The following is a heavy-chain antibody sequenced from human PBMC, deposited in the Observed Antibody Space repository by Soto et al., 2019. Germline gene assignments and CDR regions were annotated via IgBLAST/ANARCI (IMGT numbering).Heavy chain of an antibody. Sequence: QVQLVESGGGVVQPGRSLRLSCAASGFIFSSYTMHWVRQAPGKGLEWVGWMNPNSGNTGYAQKFQGRVTMTRNTSISTAYMELSSLRSEDTAVYYCARDQSDGGDYFDYWGQGTLVTVSS. D-gene: IGHD2-15*01. J-gene: IGHJ4*02. CDR3: ARDQSDGGDYFDY. V-gene: IGHV1-8*02. CDR1: GFIFSSYT. CDR2: MNPNSGNT.